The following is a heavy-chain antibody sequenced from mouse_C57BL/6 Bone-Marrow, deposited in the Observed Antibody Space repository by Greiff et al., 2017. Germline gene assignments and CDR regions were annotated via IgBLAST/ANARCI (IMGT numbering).Heavy chain of an antibody. CDR3: ARYDVTTVVAWYFDV. V-gene: IGHV7-3*01. D-gene: IGHD1-1*01. CDR2: IRNKANGYTT. Sequence: EVKLVESGGGLVQPGGSLSLSCAASGFTFTDYYMSWVRQPPGKALEWLGFIRNKANGYTTEYSASVQGLFTISRDNSQSILYLQMNALRAEDSATYYCARYDVTTVVAWYFDVWGTGTTVTVSS. J-gene: IGHJ1*03. CDR1: GFTFTDYY.